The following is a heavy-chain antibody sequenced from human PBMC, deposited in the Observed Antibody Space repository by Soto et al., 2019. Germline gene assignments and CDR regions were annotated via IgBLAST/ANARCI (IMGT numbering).Heavy chain of an antibody. J-gene: IGHJ6*02. D-gene: IGHD3-10*01. V-gene: IGHV4-59*01. Sequence: PSETLSLTCTVSGVSITTYYWSWIRLPPGKGLEWIGYISYSGSTNYNPSLKNRVTMSVDTSKNQFSLKLSSVTAADTAVYYCARRLMIREVITHGMEVWGQGTTVTVSS. CDR3: ARRLMIREVITHGMEV. CDR1: GVSITTYY. CDR2: ISYSGST.